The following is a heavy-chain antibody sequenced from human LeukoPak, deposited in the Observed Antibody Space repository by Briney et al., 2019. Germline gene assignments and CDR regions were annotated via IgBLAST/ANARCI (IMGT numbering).Heavy chain of an antibody. J-gene: IGHJ4*02. V-gene: IGHV4-59*01. CDR2: IYYSGIT. CDR3: ARLSYVAGATGSFHLDY. Sequence: SETLPLTCTVSAGSISMYYWSWIRQPPSKGLEYIGYIYYSGITNYNPSLKSRVTISLDTSKNQFSLKLTSVTAADTALYYCARLSYVAGATGSFHLDYWGQGTLVTVSS. D-gene: IGHD3-10*01. CDR1: AGSISMYY.